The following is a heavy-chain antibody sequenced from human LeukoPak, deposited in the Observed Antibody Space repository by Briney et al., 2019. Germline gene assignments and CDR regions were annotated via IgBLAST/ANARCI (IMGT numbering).Heavy chain of an antibody. CDR1: GFTFSSYG. D-gene: IGHD2-21*01. J-gene: IGHJ3*02. CDR3: AREGGDDAFDI. V-gene: IGHV3-21*01. Sequence: SGGSLRLSCGASGFTFSSYGMHWVRQAPGRGLEWVSSISSSSSYIYYADSVKGRFTISRDNSKNTLYLQMNSLRAEDTAVYYCAREGGDDAFDIWGQGTMVTVSS. CDR2: ISSSSSYI.